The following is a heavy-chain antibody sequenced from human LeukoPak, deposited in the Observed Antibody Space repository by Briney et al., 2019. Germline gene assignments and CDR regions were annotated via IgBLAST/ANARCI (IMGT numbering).Heavy chain of an antibody. Sequence: PGRSLRLSCAASGFTFDDYAMHWVRQAPGKGLEWVSGISWNGVSKGYADSVKGRFTISRDNAKNSLYLQMNSLRAEDTALYYCAKDLSSSRYDSRFDPWGQGTLVTVSS. CDR2: ISWNGVSK. J-gene: IGHJ5*02. V-gene: IGHV3-9*01. CDR3: AKDLSSSRYDSRFDP. CDR1: GFTFDDYA. D-gene: IGHD6-13*01.